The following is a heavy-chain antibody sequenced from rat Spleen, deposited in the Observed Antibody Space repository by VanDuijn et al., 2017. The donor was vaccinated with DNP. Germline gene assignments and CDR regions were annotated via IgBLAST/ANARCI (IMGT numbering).Heavy chain of an antibody. Sequence: EVQLVESGGGLVQPGRSLKLSCAASGFTFSDYYMAWVRQAPTKGLEWVASMSHAGSSTYYRDSVKGRFTISRDNAKSILYLQMDSLRSEDTATYYCARPDYWGQGVMVTVSS. CDR2: MSHAGSST. CDR1: GFTFSDYY. CDR3: ARPDY. V-gene: IGHV5-7*01. J-gene: IGHJ2*01.